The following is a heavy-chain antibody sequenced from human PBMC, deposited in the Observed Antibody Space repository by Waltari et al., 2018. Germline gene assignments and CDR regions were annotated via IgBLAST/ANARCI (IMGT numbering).Heavy chain of an antibody. J-gene: IGHJ5*02. Sequence: QITLKESGPTLVKPTQTLTLTCTLSGLSLGTDGGGVGWIRQSAGKAPGWLAPLDWDDEERYSPSLRNRLSIIKDISRNQLVFTITNMAQADTATYYCGLRTVRGEDYFNPWSQGTLVTVSS. CDR3: GLRTVRGEDYFNP. CDR1: GLSLGTDGGG. D-gene: IGHD3-10*01. V-gene: IGHV2-5*02. CDR2: LDWDDEE.